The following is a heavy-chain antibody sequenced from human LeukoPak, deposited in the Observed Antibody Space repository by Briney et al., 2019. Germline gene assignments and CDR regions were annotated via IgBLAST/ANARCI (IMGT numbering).Heavy chain of an antibody. CDR3: ARAVDTAMVNYFDY. CDR2: IYTSGST. Sequence: SETLSLTCTVSGGSISSGGYYWSWVRQPAGKGLEWIGRIYTSGSTNYNPSLKSRVTMSVDTSKNQFSLKLSSVTAADTAVYYCARAVDTAMVNYFDYWGQGTLVTVSS. V-gene: IGHV4-61*02. D-gene: IGHD5-18*01. J-gene: IGHJ4*02. CDR1: GGSISSGGYY.